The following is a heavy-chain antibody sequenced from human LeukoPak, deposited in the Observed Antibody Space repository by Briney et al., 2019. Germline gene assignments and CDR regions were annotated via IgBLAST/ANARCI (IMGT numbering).Heavy chain of an antibody. CDR2: ISSSGSTM. V-gene: IGHV3-11*01. CDR3: AGDGGYSSSHYYYYYMDV. J-gene: IGHJ6*03. Sequence: GGSLRLSCAASGFTFSTYWMSWVRQAPGKGLEWVSYISSSGSTMWYAGSVKGRFTISRGNAKNSLYLQMNSLRAEDTALYHCAGDGGYSSSHYYYYYMDVWGKGTTVTVSS. CDR1: GFTFSTYW. D-gene: IGHD6-13*01.